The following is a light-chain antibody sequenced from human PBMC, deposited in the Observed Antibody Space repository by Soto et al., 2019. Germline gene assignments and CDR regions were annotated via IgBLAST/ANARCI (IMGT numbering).Light chain of an antibody. CDR3: QQYDNWWA. V-gene: IGKV3-15*01. Sequence: EIVMTQSPATLSVSPGERATLSCRASQIISSSLAWYQQKAGQAPRLLIYGASTRATGVPARFSGSGSGTDFTLTISSLQSEDFAVYYCQQYDNWWAFGQGTKVEIK. CDR1: QIISSS. CDR2: GAS. J-gene: IGKJ1*01.